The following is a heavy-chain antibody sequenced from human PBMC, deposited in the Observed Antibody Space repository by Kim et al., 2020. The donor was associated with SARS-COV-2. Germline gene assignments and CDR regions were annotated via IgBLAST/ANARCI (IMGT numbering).Heavy chain of an antibody. CDR2: ISYDGRNK. CDR1: GLNFDSSA. D-gene: IGHD1-20*01. Sequence: GGSLRLSCAASGLNFDSSAMNWVRQTPGKGLEWVAVISYDGRNKDYADSVKGRFTISRDNSKSTLYLEMNSLRVEDTALYYCARGNNSESLTLSHYNNVMGVWGQGTTVTVSS. CDR3: ARGNNSESLTLSHYNNVMGV. V-gene: IGHV3-30-3*01. J-gene: IGHJ6*02.